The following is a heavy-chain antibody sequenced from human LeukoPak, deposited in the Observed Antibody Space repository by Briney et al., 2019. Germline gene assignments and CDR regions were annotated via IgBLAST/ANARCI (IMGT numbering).Heavy chain of an antibody. V-gene: IGHV4-30-2*01. J-gene: IGHJ3*02. CDR3: ARTGYYDSSGYYRDAFDI. D-gene: IGHD3-22*01. Sequence: SETLSLTCAVSGGSISSGGYSWSWIRQPPGKGLEWIGYIYHSGGTHYNPSLKSRVTISVDTSKNQFSLKLSSVTAADTAVYYCARTGYYDSSGYYRDAFDIWGQGTMVTVSS. CDR2: IYHSGGT. CDR1: GGSISSGGYS.